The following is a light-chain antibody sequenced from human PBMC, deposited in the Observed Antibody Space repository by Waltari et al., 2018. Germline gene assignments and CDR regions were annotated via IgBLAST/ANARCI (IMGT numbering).Light chain of an antibody. V-gene: IGKV1-39*02. J-gene: IGKJ3*01. Sequence: DIQMTQSPSSLSASVGDRVTITCRASENVNNYLNWYQQNPGKAPKLLIYKASTLQSGVPSRFSGSGSGTDYTFTISSLQSEDVATYYCQPGYGTPFTFGPGTKLDIK. CDR3: QPGYGTPFT. CDR2: KAS. CDR1: ENVNNY.